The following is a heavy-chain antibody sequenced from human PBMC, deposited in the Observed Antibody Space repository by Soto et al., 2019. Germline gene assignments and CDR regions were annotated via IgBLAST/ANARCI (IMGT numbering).Heavy chain of an antibody. CDR2: INSDGSST. CDR1: GFTFSSYW. V-gene: IGHV3-74*01. J-gene: IGHJ4*02. CDR3: ARSQLGFDIQNFDY. D-gene: IGHD3-9*01. Sequence: GGSLRLSCAASGFTFSSYWMHWVRQAPGKGLVWVSRINSDGSSTSYADSVKGRFTISRDNAKNTLYLQVNSLRAEDTAVYYCARSQLGFDIQNFDYWGRGTLVTVSS.